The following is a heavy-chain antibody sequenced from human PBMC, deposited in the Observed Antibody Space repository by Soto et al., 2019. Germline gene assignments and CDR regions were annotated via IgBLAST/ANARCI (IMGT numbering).Heavy chain of an antibody. CDR3: AKSPGRLLMDTAMVLFDY. CDR1: GFTFSSYA. CDR2: ISGSGGST. D-gene: IGHD5-18*01. Sequence: GGSLRLSCAASGFTFSSYAMSWVRQAPGKGLEWVSAISGSGGSTYYADSVKGRFTISRDNSKNTLYLQMNSLRAEDTAVYYCAKSPGRLLMDTAMVLFDYWGQGTLVTVSS. J-gene: IGHJ4*02. V-gene: IGHV3-23*01.